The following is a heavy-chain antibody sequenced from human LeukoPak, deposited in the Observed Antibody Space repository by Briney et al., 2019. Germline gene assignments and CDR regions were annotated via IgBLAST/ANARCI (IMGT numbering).Heavy chain of an antibody. Sequence: GGSLRLSCAASGFTVSSNYMSWVRQAPGKGLEWVSVIYSGGSTYYADSVKGRFTISRDNSKNTPYLQMNSLRAEDTAVYYCARDKYDFWSGYSYNWFDPWGQGTLVTVSS. D-gene: IGHD3-3*01. CDR1: GFTVSSNY. V-gene: IGHV3-53*01. CDR2: IYSGGST. J-gene: IGHJ5*02. CDR3: ARDKYDFWSGYSYNWFDP.